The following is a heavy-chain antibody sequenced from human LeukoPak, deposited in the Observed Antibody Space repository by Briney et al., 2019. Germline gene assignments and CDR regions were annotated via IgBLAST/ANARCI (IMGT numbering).Heavy chain of an antibody. CDR1: GFTFSSSN. CDR3: EREWFGELN. V-gene: IGHV3-30*04. CDR2: ISYDGTKT. J-gene: IGHJ4*02. Sequence: GGSLRLSCAPSGFTFSSSNMHGVRQSPGRGREWLALISYDGTKTYYAESVKGRFTVSRDNYKNTLFLQMNSLSAEDTAIYYCEREWFGELNWGEGA. D-gene: IGHD3-10*01.